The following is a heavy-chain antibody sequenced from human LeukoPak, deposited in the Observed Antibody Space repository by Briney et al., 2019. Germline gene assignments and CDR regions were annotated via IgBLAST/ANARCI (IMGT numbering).Heavy chain of an antibody. J-gene: IGHJ3*02. D-gene: IGHD2-15*01. CDR3: ARVIGVVKAFDI. CDR1: GFTFSSYS. Sequence: GGSLRLSCAASGFTFSSYSMNWVRQAPGKGLEWVSSISSSSSYIYYADSVKGRFTISRDNAKNSLYLQMNSLRAEDTAVYYCARVIGVVKAFDIWGQGTMVTVSS. CDR2: ISSSSSYI. V-gene: IGHV3-21*01.